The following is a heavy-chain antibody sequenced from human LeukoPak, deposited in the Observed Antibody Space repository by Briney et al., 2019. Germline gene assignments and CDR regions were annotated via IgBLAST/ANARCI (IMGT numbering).Heavy chain of an antibody. CDR1: GYTFTGYY. V-gene: IGHV1-2*06. J-gene: IGHJ4*02. D-gene: IGHD6-13*01. CDR2: INPNSGGT. CDR3: ARGSTTQLVNRTGYYFDY. Sequence: ASVKVSCKASGYTFTGYYMHWVRQAPGQGLEWMGRINPNSGGTNYAQKFQGRVTMTRDTSISTAYMEPSRLRSDGTAVYYCARGSTTQLVNRTGYYFDYWGQGTLVTVSS.